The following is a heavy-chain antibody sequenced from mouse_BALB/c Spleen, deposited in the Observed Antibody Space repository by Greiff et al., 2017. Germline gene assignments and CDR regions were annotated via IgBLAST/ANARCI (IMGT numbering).Heavy chain of an antibody. Sequence: QVQLKESGPGLVAPSQSLSITCTVSGFSLTSYDISWIRQPPGKGLEWLGVIWTGGGTNYNSAFMSRLSISKDNSKSQVFLKMNSLQTDDTAIYYCVRNSFYYGNYGRDYFDYWGQGTTLTVSS. J-gene: IGHJ2*01. CDR2: IWTGGGT. V-gene: IGHV2-9-2*01. CDR3: VRNSFYYGNYGRDYFDY. CDR1: GFSLTSYD. D-gene: IGHD2-1*01.